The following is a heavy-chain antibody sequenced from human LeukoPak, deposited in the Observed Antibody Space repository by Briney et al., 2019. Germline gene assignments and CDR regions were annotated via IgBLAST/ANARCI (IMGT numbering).Heavy chain of an antibody. CDR1: GFTFSSYW. D-gene: IGHD1-26*01. J-gene: IGHJ4*02. Sequence: GGSLRLYCAASGFTFSSYWMTWVRQAPGKGLEWVANIKQDGTEKYYVDSVKGRFTISRDNAKSSPYLQMDSLRGEDTAVYYCANAGPGLSYYAGYFDSWGQGTLVTVSS. V-gene: IGHV3-7*03. CDR2: IKQDGTEK. CDR3: ANAGPGLSYYAGYFDS.